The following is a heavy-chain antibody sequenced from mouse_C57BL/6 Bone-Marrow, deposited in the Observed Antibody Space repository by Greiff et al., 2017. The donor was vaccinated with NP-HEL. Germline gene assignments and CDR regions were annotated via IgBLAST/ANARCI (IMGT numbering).Heavy chain of an antibody. CDR1: GYTFTSYW. CDR3: ARSTVSSGEY. V-gene: IGHV1-50*01. D-gene: IGHD1-1*01. J-gene: IGHJ2*01. CDR2: IDPSDSYT. Sequence: VQLQQPGAELVKPGASVKLSCKASGYTFTSYWMQWVKQRPGQGLEWIGEIDPSDSYTTYNQKFKGKATLTVDTSSSTAYMQLSSLASEDSAVYYGARSTVSSGEYWGQGTTLTVAS.